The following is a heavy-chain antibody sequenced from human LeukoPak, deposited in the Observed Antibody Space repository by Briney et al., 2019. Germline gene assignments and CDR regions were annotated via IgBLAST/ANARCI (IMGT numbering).Heavy chain of an antibody. D-gene: IGHD6-13*01. CDR3: ARDRGPSVSSWYGGGYYYYYMDV. CDR2: ISAYNGNT. V-gene: IGHV1-18*01. J-gene: IGHJ6*03. CDR1: GYTFTSYV. Sequence: ASVKVSCKASGYTFTSYVISWVRQAPGQGLEWMGWISAYNGNTNYAQKLQGRVTMTTDTSTSTAYMELRSLRFDDTAVYYCARDRGPSVSSWYGGGYYYYYMDVWGKGTTVTVSS.